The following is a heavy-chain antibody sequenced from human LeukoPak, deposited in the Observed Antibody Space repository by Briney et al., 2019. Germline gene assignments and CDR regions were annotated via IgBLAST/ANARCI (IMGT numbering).Heavy chain of an antibody. CDR1: GGSISSYY. J-gene: IGHJ5*02. CDR3: ARGGGMSARPVWFDP. Sequence: PSETLSLTCTVSGGSISSYYWSWIRQPPGKGLEWIGYIYYSGSTNYNPSLKSRVTISVDTSKNQFSLKLSPVTAADTAVYYCARGGGMSARPVWFDPWGQGTLVTVSS. V-gene: IGHV4-59*08. CDR2: IYYSGST. D-gene: IGHD6-6*01.